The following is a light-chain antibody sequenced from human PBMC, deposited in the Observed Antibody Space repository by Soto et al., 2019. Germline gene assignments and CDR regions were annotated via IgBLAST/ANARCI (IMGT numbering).Light chain of an antibody. CDR2: EVN. V-gene: IGLV2-23*02. CDR1: SSDVGICNC. CDR3: CSSVGRPNWV. J-gene: IGLJ3*02. Sequence: QSALTQPASVSGSPGQSITISCTGTSSDVGICNCVSWYQQHPGKAPTLMLYEVNKRPSGVSNRFSGSKSGNTASLPISGLQAEDEADYSCCSSVGRPNWVFGGGSKLTVL.